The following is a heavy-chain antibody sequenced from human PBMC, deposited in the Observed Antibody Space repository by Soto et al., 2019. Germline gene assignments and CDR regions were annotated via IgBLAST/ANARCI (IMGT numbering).Heavy chain of an antibody. CDR3: GKVIKGRWPSDAFDI. V-gene: IGHV3-23*01. Sequence: PGGSLRLSCAASGFTFSSYAISWVRQAPWKGLEWVSAISGSGVSTYYADYVKRQFTISRENSKNTLYLQMNSLRAEDTAVYYCGKVIKGRWPSDAFDIGAQGTRVKVSS. J-gene: IGHJ3*02. CDR1: GFTFSSYA. CDR2: ISGSGVST.